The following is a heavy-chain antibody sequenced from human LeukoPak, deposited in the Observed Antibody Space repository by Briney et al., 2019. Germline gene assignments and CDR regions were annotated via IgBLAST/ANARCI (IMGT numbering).Heavy chain of an antibody. V-gene: IGHV3-33*06. Sequence: GGSLRLSCAASGFTFSSYGMHWVRQAPGKGLEWVAVIWYDGSNKYYADSVKGRFTISRDNSKNTLYLQMNSLRAEDTAVYYCTKDRDEYSLEYFQHWGQGTLVTVSS. CDR2: IWYDGSNK. J-gene: IGHJ1*01. D-gene: IGHD5-18*01. CDR3: TKDRDEYSLEYFQH. CDR1: GFTFSSYG.